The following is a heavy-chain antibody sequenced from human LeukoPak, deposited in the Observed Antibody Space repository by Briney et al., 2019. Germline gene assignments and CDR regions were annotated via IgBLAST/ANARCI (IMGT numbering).Heavy chain of an antibody. CDR3: PRVYQSPEYSFAY. Sequence: SETLSLTCTVSGGSIDSYYWSWIRQPPGKGLEWIGYIYYTGSTDYHPSLKSRVTISLDTSKNQFSLKLTSVTAADTAVYSCPRVYQSPEYSFAYWGQGNLVSASS. CDR1: GGSIDSYY. J-gene: IGHJ4*02. D-gene: IGHD2-2*01. CDR2: IYYTGST. V-gene: IGHV4-59*01.